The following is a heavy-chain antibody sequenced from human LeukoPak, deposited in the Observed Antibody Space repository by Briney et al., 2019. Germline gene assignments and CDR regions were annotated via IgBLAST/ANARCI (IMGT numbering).Heavy chain of an antibody. V-gene: IGHV3-23*01. Sequence: PGGSLRLSCAASGFTFSDYYMSWIRQAPGKGLEWVSAISGSGGSTYYADSVKGRFTISRDNSKNTLYLQMNSLRAEDTAVYYCAKEGCSSTSCYWEDNWFDTWGQGTLVTVSS. J-gene: IGHJ5*02. CDR2: ISGSGGST. CDR1: GFTFSDYY. D-gene: IGHD2-2*01. CDR3: AKEGCSSTSCYWEDNWFDT.